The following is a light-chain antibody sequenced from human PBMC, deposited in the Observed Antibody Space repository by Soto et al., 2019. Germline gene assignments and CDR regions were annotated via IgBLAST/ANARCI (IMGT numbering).Light chain of an antibody. CDR3: QQYNNWPS. J-gene: IGKJ3*01. CDR2: GAS. Sequence: EIVMTQSPATLSVSPGERATLSCRASQSVSRNLAWYQQKPGQAPRLLNYGASTRATGIPARFSGSGSGTEFTLTISSLQSEDFAVYYCQQYNNWPSFGPGTKVDIK. V-gene: IGKV3-15*01. CDR1: QSVSRN.